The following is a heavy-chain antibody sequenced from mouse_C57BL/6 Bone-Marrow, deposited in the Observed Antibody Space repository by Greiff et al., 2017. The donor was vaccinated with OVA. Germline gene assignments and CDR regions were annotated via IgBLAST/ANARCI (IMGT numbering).Heavy chain of an antibody. V-gene: IGHV1-69*01. D-gene: IGHD1-3*01. CDR1: GYTFTSYW. CDR2: IDPSDSYT. J-gene: IGHJ1*03. CDR3: ARSESNWYFDF. Sequence: QVQLQQPGAELVMPGASVKLSCKASGYTFTSYWMHWVKQRPGQGLEWIGEIDPSDSYTNYNQKFKGKSTFTVDKSSSTAYMHLSSLTSEDSAVYYCARSESNWYFDFWGTGTTVTVSS.